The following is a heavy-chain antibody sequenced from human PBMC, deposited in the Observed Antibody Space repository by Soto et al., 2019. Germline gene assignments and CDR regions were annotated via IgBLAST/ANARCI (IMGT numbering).Heavy chain of an antibody. V-gene: IGHV1-2*04. Sequence: ASVKVSCKASGYTFTGYYMHWVRQAPGQGLEWMGWINPNSGGTNYAQKFQGWVTMTRDTSISTAYMELSRLRSDDAAVYYCARGAPTTVTTGGNYYMDVWGKGTTVTVSS. CDR1: GYTFTGYY. D-gene: IGHD4-17*01. J-gene: IGHJ6*03. CDR3: ARGAPTTVTTGGNYYMDV. CDR2: INPNSGGT.